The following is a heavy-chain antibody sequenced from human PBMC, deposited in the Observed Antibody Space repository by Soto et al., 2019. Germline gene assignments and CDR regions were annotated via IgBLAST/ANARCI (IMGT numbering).Heavy chain of an antibody. CDR3: ARCKTDYDFWSGYPDV. V-gene: IGHV4-31*03. J-gene: IGHJ6*02. D-gene: IGHD3-3*01. Sequence: PSETLSLTCTVSGGSISSGGYYWSWIRQHPGKGLEWIGYIYYSGGTYYNPSLKSRVTISVDTSKNQFSLKLSSVTAADTAVYYCARCKTDYDFWSGYPDVWGQGTTVTVSS. CDR1: GGSISSGGYY. CDR2: IYYSGGT.